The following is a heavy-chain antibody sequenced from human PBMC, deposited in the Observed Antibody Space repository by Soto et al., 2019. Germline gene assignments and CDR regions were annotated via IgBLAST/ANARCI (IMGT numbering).Heavy chain of an antibody. D-gene: IGHD3-10*01. V-gene: IGHV3-74*01. J-gene: IGHJ4*02. CDR3: ARDGSGTIDFDY. CDR1: GFTFSGYW. Sequence: GGSLRLSCAASGFTFSGYWMHWVRQVPGKGLVWVSRIDNDGSSTTYADSVKGRFTISRDNAKNTLYLQMNSLTAEDTAVYYCARDGSGTIDFDYWGQGTLVTVSS. CDR2: IDNDGSST.